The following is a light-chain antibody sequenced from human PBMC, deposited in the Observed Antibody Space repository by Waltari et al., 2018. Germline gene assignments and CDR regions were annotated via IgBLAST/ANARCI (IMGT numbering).Light chain of an antibody. CDR2: DVN. Sequence: QSALTQPASVSGSPGQSITISCTGTSSDIGRYNYVSWYQHHPGKAPKLMIFDVNNRPSGVCSRVSGSQSGNTASLTISGLHAEVEADYYCSSYTTTSSLLVVFGGGTKLTVL. CDR3: SSYTTTSSLLVV. CDR1: SSDIGRYNY. J-gene: IGLJ2*01. V-gene: IGLV2-14*03.